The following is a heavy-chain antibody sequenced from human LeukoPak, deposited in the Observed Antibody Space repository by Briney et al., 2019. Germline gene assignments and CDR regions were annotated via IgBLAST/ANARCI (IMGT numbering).Heavy chain of an antibody. D-gene: IGHD6-19*01. CDR3: ARGYSSGWYDKLDY. CDR1: GFTFSSYW. CDR2: INSDGSST. J-gene: IGHJ4*02. Sequence: GGSLRLSCAASGFTFSSYWMHWVRQAPGKGLVWVSRINSDGSSTSYADSVKGRFTISRDNSKNTLYLQMNSLRAEDTAVYYCARGYSSGWYDKLDYWGQGTLVTVSS. V-gene: IGHV3-74*01.